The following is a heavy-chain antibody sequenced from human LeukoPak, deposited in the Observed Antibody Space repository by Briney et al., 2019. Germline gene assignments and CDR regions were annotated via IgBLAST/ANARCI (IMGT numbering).Heavy chain of an antibody. CDR3: ARAGVRDSSGWSNWYLDL. D-gene: IGHD3-22*01. CDR2: MNPSGGTT. Sequence: ASVKVSCKASGYTFTGYYMHWVRHAPGQGLEWMGMMNPSGGTTSYAQKFQDRVTMTSDTSTNTVHMELTSLRSEDTAMYYCARAGVRDSSGWSNWYLDLWGRRTLVTVSS. J-gene: IGHJ2*01. V-gene: IGHV1-46*01. CDR1: GYTFTGYY.